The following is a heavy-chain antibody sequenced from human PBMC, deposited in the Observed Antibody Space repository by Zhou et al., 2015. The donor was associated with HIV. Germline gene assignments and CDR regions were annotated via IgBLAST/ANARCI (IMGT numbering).Heavy chain of an antibody. CDR2: NIPNFGVS. CDR3: AGHFLSDTRIRSRPWT. Sequence: QAQLVQSGAEVQKPGSSVKVSCKASGGTFSNYAISWVRQAPGHGLEWVGRNIPNFGVSNYAQKFQGRVTITADKSTGTAYMELSSLRSDDTAVYYCAGHFLSDTRIRSRPWTWAQGTLVTVSS. V-gene: IGHV1-69*02. CDR1: GGTFSNYA. J-gene: IGHJ4*02. D-gene: IGHD1-1*01.